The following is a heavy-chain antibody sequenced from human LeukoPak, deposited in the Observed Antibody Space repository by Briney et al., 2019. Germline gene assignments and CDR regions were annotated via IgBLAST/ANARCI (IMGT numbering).Heavy chain of an antibody. V-gene: IGHV3-33*06. CDR1: GFTFSSYG. CDR3: AKVIREVDMSYDY. D-gene: IGHD5-24*01. Sequence: GGSLRLSCAASGFTFSSYGMHWVRQAPGKGLEWVAVIWYDGSNKYYADSVKGRFTISRDNSKNTLYLQMNSLRAEDTAVYYCAKVIREVDMSYDYWGQGALVTVSS. CDR2: IWYDGSNK. J-gene: IGHJ4*02.